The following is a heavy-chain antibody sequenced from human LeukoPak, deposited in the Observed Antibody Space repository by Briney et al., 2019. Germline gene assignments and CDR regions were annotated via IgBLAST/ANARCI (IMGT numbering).Heavy chain of an antibody. CDR1: GGSFSGYH. CDR2: INHSGST. V-gene: IGHV4-34*01. D-gene: IGHD3-9*01. J-gene: IGHJ4*02. CDR3: ATDNPGLRYFGY. Sequence: SETLSLTCAVYGGSFSGYHWSWIRQPPGKGLEWIGEINHSGSTNYNPSLKSRVTISVDTSMNQFSLKLGAVAAARTPVYYCATDNPGLRYFGYWGQGTLVTVSS.